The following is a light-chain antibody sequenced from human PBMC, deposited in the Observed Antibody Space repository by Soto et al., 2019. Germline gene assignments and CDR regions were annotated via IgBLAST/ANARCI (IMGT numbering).Light chain of an antibody. Sequence: QSALTQPASVSGSPGQSITISCTGTSSDVGGYNYVSWYQQHPGKAPKLMIYDVSSRPSGVSNRFSGSKSGNTASLTISGLQAEDEADYHCCSYTSSNTVVFGGGTKLTVL. J-gene: IGLJ2*01. CDR1: SSDVGGYNY. CDR2: DVS. CDR3: CSYTSSNTVV. V-gene: IGLV2-14*03.